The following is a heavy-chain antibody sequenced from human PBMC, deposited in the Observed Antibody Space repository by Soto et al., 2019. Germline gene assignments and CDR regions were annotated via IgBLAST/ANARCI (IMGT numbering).Heavy chain of an antibody. J-gene: IGHJ4*02. D-gene: IGHD3-9*01. V-gene: IGHV3-23*01. Sequence: GGSLRLSCAASGFTFSSYAMSWVRQAPGKGLEWVSAISGSGGSTYYADSVKGRFTISRDNSKNTLYLQMNSLRAEDTAVYYCAKDRGYYILTGYSSFDYWGQGTLVTVSS. CDR2: ISGSGGST. CDR1: GFTFSSYA. CDR3: AKDRGYYILTGYSSFDY.